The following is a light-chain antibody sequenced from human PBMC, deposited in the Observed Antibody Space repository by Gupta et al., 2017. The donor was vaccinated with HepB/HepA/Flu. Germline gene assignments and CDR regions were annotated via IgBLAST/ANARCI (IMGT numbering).Light chain of an antibody. CDR3: QQDGTSNF. CDR1: QSVRNNY. V-gene: IGKV3-20*01. CDR2: GAS. J-gene: IGKJ5*01. Sequence: EIVLTQFPGTLSLSPGERATLSCRASQSVRNNYLAWYQQKPGQAPRLLIYGASSRATGIPDRFSGSGSGKDFSLTSSRREHEDFAVYYCQQDGTSNFFGQGTRLEIK.